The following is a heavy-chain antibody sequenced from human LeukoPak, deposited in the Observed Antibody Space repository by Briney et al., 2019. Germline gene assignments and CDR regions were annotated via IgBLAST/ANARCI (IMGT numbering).Heavy chain of an antibody. Sequence: GGSLRLSCAASGFTFSSYAMSWVRQAPGKGLEWVSAIRGSGGSTYYADSVKGRFTISRDNSKNTLYLQMNSLRAEDTAVYYCAKDPGYSSSSSYWGQGTLVTVSS. D-gene: IGHD6-13*01. CDR3: AKDPGYSSSSSY. J-gene: IGHJ4*02. V-gene: IGHV3-23*01. CDR1: GFTFSSYA. CDR2: IRGSGGST.